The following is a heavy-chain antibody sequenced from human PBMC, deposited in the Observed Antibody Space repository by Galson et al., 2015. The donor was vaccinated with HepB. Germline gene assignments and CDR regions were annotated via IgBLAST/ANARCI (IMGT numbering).Heavy chain of an antibody. CDR3: ARVVPIQKYCSGGFCYIGY. CDR2: INPNGGTT. CDR1: GYTFINYY. V-gene: IGHV1-46*01. D-gene: IGHD2-15*01. Sequence: SVKVSCKASGYTFINYYMHWVRQAPGQGLEWMGVINPNGGTTNYAQNFQGRVTMTRDTSTSTVHIELSSLGSEDTAVYYCARVVPIQKYCSGGFCYIGYWGQGTLVTVAS. J-gene: IGHJ4*02.